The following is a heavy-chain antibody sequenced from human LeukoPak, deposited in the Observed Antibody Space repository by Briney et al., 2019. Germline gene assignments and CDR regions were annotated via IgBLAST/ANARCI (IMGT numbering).Heavy chain of an antibody. CDR2: IYYSGST. CDR1: GGSISSYY. V-gene: IGHV4-59*01. J-gene: IGHJ4*02. CDR3: ARGGHFDFPFDY. Sequence: SETLSLTCTVSGGSISSYYWSWIRQPPGKGLEWIGYIYYSGSTNYNPSLKSRVTISVDTSKNQFSLNLNSVTATDTAVYYCARGGHFDFPFDYWGQGTLVTVSS. D-gene: IGHD3-9*01.